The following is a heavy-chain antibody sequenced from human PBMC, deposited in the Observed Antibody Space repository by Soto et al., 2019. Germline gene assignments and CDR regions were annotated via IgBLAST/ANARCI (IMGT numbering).Heavy chain of an antibody. D-gene: IGHD3-10*01. CDR1: GGSISSGGYY. CDR3: ARDDGSGRGYYYGMDV. V-gene: IGHV4-31*03. CDR2: IYYSGST. Sequence: SETLSLTCPVSGGSISSGGYYWSWIRQHPGKGLEWIGYIYYSGSTYYNPSLKSRVTISVDTSKNQFSLKLSSVTAADTAVYYCARDDGSGRGYYYGMDVWGQGTTVTVSS. J-gene: IGHJ6*02.